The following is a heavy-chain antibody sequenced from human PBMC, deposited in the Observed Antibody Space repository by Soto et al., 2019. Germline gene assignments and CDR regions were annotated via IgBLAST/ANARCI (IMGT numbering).Heavy chain of an antibody. CDR2: ISAYNGNT. J-gene: IGHJ3*02. CDR3: ARDQRYCSSTSCYAPMKDDAFDI. CDR1: GYTFTSYG. D-gene: IGHD2-2*01. Sequence: GASVKVSCKASGYTFTSYGIIWVRQAPGQGLEWMGWISAYNGNTNYAQKLQGRVTMTTDTSTSTAYMELRSLRSDDTAVYYCARDQRYCSSTSCYAPMKDDAFDIWGQGTMVTVSS. V-gene: IGHV1-18*01.